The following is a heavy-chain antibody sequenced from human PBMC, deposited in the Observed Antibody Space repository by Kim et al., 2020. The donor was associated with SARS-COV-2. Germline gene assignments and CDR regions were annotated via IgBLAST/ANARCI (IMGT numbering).Heavy chain of an antibody. J-gene: IGHJ4*02. CDR1: GGSVSSGSYY. D-gene: IGHD4-4*01. CDR3: ARDPTTVAAFDY. Sequence: SETLSLTCTVSGGSVSSGSYYWSWIRQPPGKGLEWIGYIYYSGSTNYNPSLKSRVPISVDTSKNQFSLKLSSVTAADTAVYYCARDPTTVAAFDYWGQGT. CDR2: IYYSGST. V-gene: IGHV4-61*01.